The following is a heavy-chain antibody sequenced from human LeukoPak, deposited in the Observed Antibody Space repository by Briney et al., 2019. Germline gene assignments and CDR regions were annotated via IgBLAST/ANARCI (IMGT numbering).Heavy chain of an antibody. CDR3: AKTVPGSGWYSGFDAFDV. D-gene: IGHD6-19*01. CDR1: GFTFSSYP. CDR2: ISRSGEST. V-gene: IGHV3-23*01. Sequence: GGSLRLSCAASGFTFSSYPMHWVRQAPGKGLEWVSIISRSGESTHYADSVKGRFTISRDNSRNTLYLQMNSLRADDAAVYYCAKTVPGSGWYSGFDAFDVWGQGTMVTVS. J-gene: IGHJ3*01.